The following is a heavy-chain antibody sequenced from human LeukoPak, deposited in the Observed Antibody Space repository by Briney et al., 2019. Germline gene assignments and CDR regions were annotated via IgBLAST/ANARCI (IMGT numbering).Heavy chain of an antibody. V-gene: IGHV4-59*08. CDR1: GGSISSYY. D-gene: IGHD4-17*01. J-gene: IGHJ4*02. Sequence: SETLSLTCTVSGGSISSYYWSWIRQPPGKGLEWIGYIYYSGSTNYNPSLKSRVTISVDTSKNQFSLKLSSVTAADTAVYYCAGRYDYGDVRDYWGQGTLVTVSS. CDR3: AGRYDYGDVRDY. CDR2: IYYSGST.